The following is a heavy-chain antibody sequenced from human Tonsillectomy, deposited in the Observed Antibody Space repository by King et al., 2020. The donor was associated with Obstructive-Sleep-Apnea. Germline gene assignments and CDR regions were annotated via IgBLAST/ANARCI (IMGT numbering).Heavy chain of an antibody. D-gene: IGHD3-9*01. J-gene: IGHJ4*02. CDR1: GFIFDSYG. Sequence: QVQLVESGGGVVQPGGSLRLSCAASGFIFDSYGIHWVRQAPGKGLEWVAFIRYDGSNQHYADSIKGRFTISRDNSKNTLYLQMNSLRPEDTAVYYCAKEGGGFLTGSYYFDYWGQGTLVTVSS. CDR2: IRYDGSNQ. CDR3: AKEGGGFLTGSYYFDY. V-gene: IGHV3-30*02.